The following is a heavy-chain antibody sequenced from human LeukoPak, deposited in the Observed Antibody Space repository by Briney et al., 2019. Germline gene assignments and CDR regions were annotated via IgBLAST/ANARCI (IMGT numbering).Heavy chain of an antibody. D-gene: IGHD3-10*01. Sequence: SETLSLTCTVSGGSISSYCWSWIRQPAGKGLEWIGRIYTSGSTNYNPSLKSRVTMSVDTSKNQFSLKLSSVTAADTAVYYCARHQSDGAPMVRSYYFDYWGQGTLVTVSS. CDR3: ARHQSDGAPMVRSYYFDY. CDR1: GGSISSYC. V-gene: IGHV4-4*07. J-gene: IGHJ4*02. CDR2: IYTSGST.